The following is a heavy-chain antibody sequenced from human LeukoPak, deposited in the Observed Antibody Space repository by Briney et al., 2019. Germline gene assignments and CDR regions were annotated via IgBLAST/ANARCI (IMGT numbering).Heavy chain of an antibody. Sequence: SETLSLTCAVYGGSFSGYYWSWIRQPPGKGLEWIGEINHSGSTNYNPSLKSRVTISVDTSKNQFSLKLSSVTAADTAVYYCARGRVLTYYDFWSGYETPFDYWGQGTLVTVSS. V-gene: IGHV4-34*01. CDR3: ARGRVLTYYDFWSGYETPFDY. J-gene: IGHJ4*02. D-gene: IGHD3-3*01. CDR2: INHSGST. CDR1: GGSFSGYY.